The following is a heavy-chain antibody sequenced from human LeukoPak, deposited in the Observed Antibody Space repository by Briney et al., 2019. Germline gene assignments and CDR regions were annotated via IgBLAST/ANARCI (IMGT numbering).Heavy chain of an antibody. V-gene: IGHV3-9*01. J-gene: IGHJ3*02. CDR2: ISWNSGSI. Sequence: GGSLRLSCAASGFTFDDYAMHWVRQAPGKGLEWVSGISWNSGSIGYADSVKGRFTISRDNAKDSLYLQMNSLRAEDTALYYCAKDMGQYQLLSTAFDIWGQGTMVTVSS. CDR3: AKDMGQYQLLSTAFDI. D-gene: IGHD2-2*01. CDR1: GFTFDDYA.